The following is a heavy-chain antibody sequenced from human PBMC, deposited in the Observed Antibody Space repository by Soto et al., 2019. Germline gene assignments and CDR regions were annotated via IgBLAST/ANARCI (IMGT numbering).Heavy chain of an antibody. CDR2: INHAGGA. Sequence: QVRLQQWGAGLLKPSETLSLTCGFFGGSFSDYYWSWIRQPPGKGLEWIGEINHAGGAHYNPSLKSRLTISVDTSKTQSSLGLTSVTAADTAVYYCASGGYCSGGGCLGNYYYMDVWGEGTTVTVSS. D-gene: IGHD2-15*01. CDR3: ASGGYCSGGGCLGNYYYMDV. CDR1: GGSFSDYY. J-gene: IGHJ6*03. V-gene: IGHV4-34*01.